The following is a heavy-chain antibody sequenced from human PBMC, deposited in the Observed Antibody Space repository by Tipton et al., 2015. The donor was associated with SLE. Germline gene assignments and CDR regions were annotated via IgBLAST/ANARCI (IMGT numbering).Heavy chain of an antibody. D-gene: IGHD2-2*01. CDR3: ARRGLLVVPT. CDR2: IYTSGYS. J-gene: IGHJ5*02. CDR1: GGSISSYD. V-gene: IGHV4-4*07. Sequence: TLSLTCTVFGGSISSYDWTWIRQPAGKGLEWIGRIYTSGYSNYNPSLKSRVTMSVDTSKNQFSLTVNSVTAADTAIYYCARRGLLVVPTWGQGTLVTVSS.